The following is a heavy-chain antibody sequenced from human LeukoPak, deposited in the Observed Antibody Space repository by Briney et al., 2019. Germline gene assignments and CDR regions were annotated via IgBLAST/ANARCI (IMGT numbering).Heavy chain of an antibody. J-gene: IGHJ4*02. CDR1: GGSISSYY. Sequence: PSETLSLXCTVSGGSISSYYWSWIRQPAGKELEWIGRIYHSGSTYYNPSLKSRVTISVDTSKNQFSLKLSSVTAADTAVYYCARTYSSSSFFDYWGQGTLVTVSS. D-gene: IGHD6-6*01. CDR2: IYHSGST. CDR3: ARTYSSSSFFDY. V-gene: IGHV4-4*07.